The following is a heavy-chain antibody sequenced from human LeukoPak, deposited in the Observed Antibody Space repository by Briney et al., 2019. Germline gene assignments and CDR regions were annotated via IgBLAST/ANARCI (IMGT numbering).Heavy chain of an antibody. D-gene: IGHD3-22*01. CDR3: ARGGGSGYYNYFDY. CDR1: GFTASSNY. CDR2: IYSGGST. V-gene: IGHV3-66*01. J-gene: IGHJ4*02. Sequence: PGGSLRLSCAASGFTASSNYMSWVRQAPGKGLEWVSVIYSGGSTYYADSVKGRFTISRDNAKNSLYLQMNSLRAEDTAVYYCARGGGSGYYNYFDYWGQGTLVTVSS.